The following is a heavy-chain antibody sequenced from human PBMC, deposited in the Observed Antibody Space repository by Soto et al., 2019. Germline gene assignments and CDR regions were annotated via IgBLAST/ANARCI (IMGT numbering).Heavy chain of an antibody. J-gene: IGHJ5*02. D-gene: IGHD2-8*02. Sequence: GESLKISCAASGFTFSDYYMSWIRQAPGKGLEWVSYISSSGSTIYYADSVKGRFTISRDNAKNSVYLQMNSLRGEDTALYYCTRDLNHDTGPWGQGTQVTVSS. V-gene: IGHV3-11*04. CDR1: GFTFSDYY. CDR3: TRDLNHDTGP. CDR2: ISSSGSTI.